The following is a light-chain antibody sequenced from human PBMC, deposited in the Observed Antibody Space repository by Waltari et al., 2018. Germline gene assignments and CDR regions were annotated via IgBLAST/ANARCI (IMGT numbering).Light chain of an antibody. J-gene: IGKJ1*01. CDR3: QQSFNVPT. V-gene: IGKV1-39*01. CDR1: QSVSHY. CDR2: AAS. Sequence: DIQMTQSPSSLSASVGDRVTITCRASQSVSHYFSWYQQKPGRAPVLLIYAASSLQSGVPSRVSGSGSGTDFTLTISSLQPDDFASYFCQQSFNVPTFGPGTRVEVK.